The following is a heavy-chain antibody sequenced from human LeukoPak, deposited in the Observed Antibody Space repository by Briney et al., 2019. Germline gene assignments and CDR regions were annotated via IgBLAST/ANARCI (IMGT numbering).Heavy chain of an antibody. CDR3: ARGAVAGTGFDY. Sequence: ASVKVSCKASGGTFSSYAISWVRQAPGQGLERMGWISAYNGNTNYAQKLQGRVTMTTDTSTSTAYMELRSLRSDDTAVYYCARGAVAGTGFDYWGQGTLVTVSS. V-gene: IGHV1-18*01. CDR1: GGTFSSYA. D-gene: IGHD6-19*01. J-gene: IGHJ4*02. CDR2: ISAYNGNT.